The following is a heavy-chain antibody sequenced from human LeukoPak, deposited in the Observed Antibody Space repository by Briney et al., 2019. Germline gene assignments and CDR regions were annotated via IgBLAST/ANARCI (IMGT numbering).Heavy chain of an antibody. Sequence: GGSLRLSCAASGFTFSDHYMGWIRQAPGKGLEWVSYISSSGSTIYYADSVKGRFTISRDNAKNSLYLQMNSLRAEDTAVYYCARSPVIGGATVDYWGQGTLVTVSS. CDR3: ARSPVIGGATVDY. V-gene: IGHV3-11*04. CDR2: ISSSGSTI. J-gene: IGHJ4*02. D-gene: IGHD1-26*01. CDR1: GFTFSDHY.